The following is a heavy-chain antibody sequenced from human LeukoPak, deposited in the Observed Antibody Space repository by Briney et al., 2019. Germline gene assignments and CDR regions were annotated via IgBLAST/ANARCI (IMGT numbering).Heavy chain of an antibody. Sequence: SETLSLTCTVSDGFVSKGSYYWSWIRQPPGKGLEWIGYIYYRGSTNYNPSLKSRVTISVDASKNQFSLKLSSVTAADTAVYYCARGEDYGDYYFDYWGQGTLVTVSS. D-gene: IGHD4-17*01. J-gene: IGHJ4*02. CDR1: DGFVSKGSYY. CDR3: ARGEDYGDYYFDY. V-gene: IGHV4-61*01. CDR2: IYYRGST.